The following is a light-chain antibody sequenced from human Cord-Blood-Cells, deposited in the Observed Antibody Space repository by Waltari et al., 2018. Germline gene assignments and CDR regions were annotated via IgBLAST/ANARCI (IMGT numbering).Light chain of an antibody. CDR2: DVS. CDR1: RSDVGGYNY. V-gene: IGLV2-14*01. Sequence: QSDLTQPASVSGSPGQSITISCTGTRSDVGGYNYVSWYQQHPGKAPKLMIYDVSKRPSGVSNRFSGSKSGNTASLTISGLQAEDEADYYCSSYTSSSTLVFGTGTKVTVL. J-gene: IGLJ1*01. CDR3: SSYTSSSTLV.